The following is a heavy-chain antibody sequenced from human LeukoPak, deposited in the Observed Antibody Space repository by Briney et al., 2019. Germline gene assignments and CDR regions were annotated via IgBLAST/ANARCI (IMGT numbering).Heavy chain of an antibody. Sequence: PGGSLRLSCAASGFTLSSYWMTWVRQAPGKGLEWVANIKQDGSEKYYVDSVKGRFTISRDNAKNSLYLQMNSLRAEDTAVYYCARDEGYWGQGTLVTVSS. J-gene: IGHJ4*02. CDR2: IKQDGSEK. CDR1: GFTLSSYW. CDR3: ARDEGY. V-gene: IGHV3-7*03.